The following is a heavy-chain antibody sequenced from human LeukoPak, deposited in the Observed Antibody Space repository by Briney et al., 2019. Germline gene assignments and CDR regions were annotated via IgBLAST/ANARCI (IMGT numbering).Heavy chain of an antibody. J-gene: IGHJ4*02. CDR2: IYYSGST. CDR3: ARAFLYCSSTSCQGSMATRYFDY. V-gene: IGHV4-31*03. CDR1: GGSISSGGYY. D-gene: IGHD2-2*01. Sequence: SQTLSLTCTVSGGSISSGGYYWSWIRQHPGKGLEWIGYIYYSGSTYYNPSLKSRVTISVDTSENQFSLKLSSVTAADTAVYYCARAFLYCSSTSCQGSMATRYFDYWGQGTLVTVSS.